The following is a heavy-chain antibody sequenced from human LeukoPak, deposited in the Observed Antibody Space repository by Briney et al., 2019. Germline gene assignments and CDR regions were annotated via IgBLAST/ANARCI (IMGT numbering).Heavy chain of an antibody. Sequence: PGTSLRLSCAASGLTLSSYGMHWVRQAPGKGLEWVAVISYDGSNKYYADSVKGRFTISRDNSKNTLYLQMNSLRAEDTAVHYCARDGGIAVAEPGDYFDYWGQGTLVTVSS. CDR1: GLTLSSYG. CDR2: ISYDGSNK. J-gene: IGHJ4*02. V-gene: IGHV3-30*03. CDR3: ARDGGIAVAEPGDYFDY. D-gene: IGHD6-13*01.